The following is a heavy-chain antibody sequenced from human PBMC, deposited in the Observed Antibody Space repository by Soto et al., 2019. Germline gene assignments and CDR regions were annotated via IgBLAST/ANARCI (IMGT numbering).Heavy chain of an antibody. D-gene: IGHD3-3*01. CDR1: GGTFSSYA. V-gene: IGHV1-69*06. CDR3: ESPPSEWLPPARDYYYGMDV. CDR2: IIHIFGTA. Sequence: QVQLVQSGAEVKKPGSSVKVSCKASGGTFSSYAISWVRQAPGQGLEWMGGIIHIFGTANYAQKFQGRVTSTADKSTSTAYMDLSSLRSEDTAVYYCESPPSEWLPPARDYYYGMDVWGQGTTVTVSS. J-gene: IGHJ6*02.